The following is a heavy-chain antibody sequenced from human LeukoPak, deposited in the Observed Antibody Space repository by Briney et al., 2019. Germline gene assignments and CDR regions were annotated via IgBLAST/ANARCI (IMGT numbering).Heavy chain of an antibody. Sequence: GSLRLSCGTSGFPFSSYWMLWVRQAPGKGLEWVSRISGDGSTTTYAASVKGRFTISRDNTENILYLEMNNLRVEDTAIYYCARSQFDHWGQGILVTVSS. V-gene: IGHV3-74*01. CDR1: GFPFSSYW. CDR3: ARSQFDH. J-gene: IGHJ4*02. CDR2: ISGDGSTT. D-gene: IGHD3-9*01.